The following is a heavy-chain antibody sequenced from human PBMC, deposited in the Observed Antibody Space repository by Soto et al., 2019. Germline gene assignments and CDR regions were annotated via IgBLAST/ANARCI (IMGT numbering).Heavy chain of an antibody. V-gene: IGHV3-48*03. J-gene: IGHJ3*02. Sequence: GGSLRLSCAASGFTFSSYEMNWVRQAPGKGLEWVSYISSSGSTIYYADSVKGRFTISRDNAKNSLYLQMNSLRAEDTAVYYCARDRGERVVITSTGDAFDIWGQGTMVTVSS. D-gene: IGHD3-22*01. CDR2: ISSSGSTI. CDR1: GFTFSSYE. CDR3: ARDRGERVVITSTGDAFDI.